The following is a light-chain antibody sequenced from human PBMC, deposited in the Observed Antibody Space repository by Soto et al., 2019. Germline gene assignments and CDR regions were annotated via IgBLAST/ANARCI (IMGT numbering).Light chain of an antibody. Sequence: QSVLTQPASLSGSPGQSITISCTGTSSDIGDYGYVSWYQQHPGKAPKLIIYEVTNRPSGVSTRFSGSKSGNTASLTISGLQAEDEADYYCNSYTNRTYVIFGGGTK. CDR2: EVT. CDR3: NSYTNRTYVI. V-gene: IGLV2-14*01. CDR1: SSDIGDYGY. J-gene: IGLJ2*01.